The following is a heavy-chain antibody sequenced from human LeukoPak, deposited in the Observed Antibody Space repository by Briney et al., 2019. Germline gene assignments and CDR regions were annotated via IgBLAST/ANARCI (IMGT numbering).Heavy chain of an antibody. D-gene: IGHD6-19*01. CDR2: INHNEFT. V-gene: IGHV4-34*01. CDR3: ATLAGTFAYYYYYMDV. Sequence: SETLSLTCAVYGGSFTTYYWSWIRQPPGKGLEWIGEINHNEFTNYNPSLKNRVTITIDTSKNQFSLKLSSVTAADTAVYYCATLAGTFAYYYYYMDVWGKGTTVTVSS. CDR1: GGSFTTYY. J-gene: IGHJ6*03.